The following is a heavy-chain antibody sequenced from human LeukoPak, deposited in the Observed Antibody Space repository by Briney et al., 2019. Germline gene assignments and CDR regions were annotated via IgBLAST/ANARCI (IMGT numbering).Heavy chain of an antibody. V-gene: IGHV1-69*06. CDR3: VREVESVSIPDRYYFDS. Sequence: ASVKVSCKASGGTFSSYAISWVRQAPGQGLEWMGGIIPIFGTANYAQKFQGRVTITADTSATTAYMQLDNLRSEDTAVYYCVREVESVSIPDRYYFDSGGQGTLVTVSS. CDR2: IIPIFGTA. D-gene: IGHD2-21*02. J-gene: IGHJ4*02. CDR1: GGTFSSYA.